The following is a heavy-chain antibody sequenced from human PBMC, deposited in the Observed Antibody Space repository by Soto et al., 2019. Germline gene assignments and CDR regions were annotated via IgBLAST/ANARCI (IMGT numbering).Heavy chain of an antibody. Sequence: EVQLVESGGGLVQPGGSLKLSCAASGFTFSGSAMHWVRQASGKGLEWVSRIRSKANSYATAYAASVKGRFTISRDDSKNTAYLQMNSLKTEDTAVYYCLHGSSSTDYWGQGTLVTVSS. CDR1: GFTFSGSA. V-gene: IGHV3-73*02. CDR3: LHGSSSTDY. J-gene: IGHJ4*02. CDR2: IRSKANSYAT. D-gene: IGHD6-13*01.